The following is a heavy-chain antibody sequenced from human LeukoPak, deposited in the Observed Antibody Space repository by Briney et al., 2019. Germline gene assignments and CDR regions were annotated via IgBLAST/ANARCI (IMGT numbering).Heavy chain of an antibody. CDR2: ISSSGSGDNT. CDR1: GVTLSTYA. D-gene: IGHD1-26*01. V-gene: IGHV3-23*01. J-gene: IGHJ4*02. Sequence: GGSLRLSCAASGVTLSTYAMSWARQAPGKGLEWVSGISSSGSGDNTYYADSVKGRFTISRDSSKNTLFLHMNTLRAEDTAIYYCARERGRGRDSPWFDYWGQGTLVTVSS. CDR3: ARERGRGRDSPWFDY.